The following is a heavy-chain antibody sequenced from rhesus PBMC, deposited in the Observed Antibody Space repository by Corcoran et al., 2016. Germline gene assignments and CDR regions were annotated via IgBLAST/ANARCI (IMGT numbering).Heavy chain of an antibody. Sequence: EVQLVESGGGLVQPGGSLRLSCAASGFTFSNYWMNWVRQAPGKGLDWVGRIKNKADGGTAAYAESLKGRLTISRDDSKNTLYLKMNSLKTEDTAVYYGTRGGYSSGWPFDYWGQGVLVTVSS. D-gene: IGHD6-31*01. CDR1: GFTFSNYW. J-gene: IGHJ4*01. V-gene: IGHV3-16*01. CDR2: IKNKADGGTA. CDR3: TRGGYSSGWPFDY.